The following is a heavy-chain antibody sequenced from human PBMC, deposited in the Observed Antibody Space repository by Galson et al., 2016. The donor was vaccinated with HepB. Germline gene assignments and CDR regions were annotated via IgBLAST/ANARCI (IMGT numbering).Heavy chain of an antibody. D-gene: IGHD3-10*01. V-gene: IGHV4-59*08. CDR3: ARHLSSGGDPGFFDS. J-gene: IGHJ4*02. Sequence: SETLSLTCSVSGVSISSYYWSWIRQSPGKGLEWIGYLYYSGTTNYNPSLKSRVTMSADTSKSHFSLNLTSVTAAATAVYYCARHLSSGGDPGFFDSWGQGILVTVSS. CDR1: GVSISSYY. CDR2: LYYSGTT.